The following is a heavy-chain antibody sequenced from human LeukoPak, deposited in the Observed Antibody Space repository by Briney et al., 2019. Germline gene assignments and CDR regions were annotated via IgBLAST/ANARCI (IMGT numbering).Heavy chain of an antibody. D-gene: IGHD4-23*01. V-gene: IGHV3-30*03. J-gene: IGHJ4*02. CDR3: SSDGGKNFDY. CDR1: GFTFGSYG. Sequence: GRSLRLSCAASGFTFGSYGMHWVRQAPGKGLEWVAVISYGGSNKYYADSVKGRFTISRDNSKNTLYLQMNSLRAEDTAVYYCSSDGGKNFDYWGQGTLVTVSS. CDR2: ISYGGSNK.